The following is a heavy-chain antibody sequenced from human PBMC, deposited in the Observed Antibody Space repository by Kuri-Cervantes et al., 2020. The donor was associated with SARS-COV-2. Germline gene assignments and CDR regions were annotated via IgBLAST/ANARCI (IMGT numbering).Heavy chain of an antibody. V-gene: IGHV1-69*05. D-gene: IGHD3-3*01. Sequence: SVKVSCKASGGTFSSYGISWVRQAPGQGLEWMGGIIPTFGIENYAQKFQGRVTITTDESTSTAYMELSSLRSEDTAVYYCARDRPEKTTIFWSGVQTVHFDYWGQGTLVTVSS. J-gene: IGHJ4*02. CDR2: IIPTFGIE. CDR1: GGTFSSYG. CDR3: ARDRPEKTTIFWSGVQTVHFDY.